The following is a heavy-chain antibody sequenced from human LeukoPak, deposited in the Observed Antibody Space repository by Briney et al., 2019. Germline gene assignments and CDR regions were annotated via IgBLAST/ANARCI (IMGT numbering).Heavy chain of an antibody. CDR3: ARWWGGDGYPYFFDY. J-gene: IGHJ4*02. D-gene: IGHD5-24*01. V-gene: IGHV4-59*01. CDR2: IYYSGST. CDR1: GGSISSYY. Sequence: PAETLSLTCTVSGGSISSYYWSWIRQPPGKGLEWIGYIYYSGSTNYNPSLKSRVTISVDTSKNQFSLKLSSVTAADTAVYYCARWWGGDGYPYFFDYWGQGTLVTVSS.